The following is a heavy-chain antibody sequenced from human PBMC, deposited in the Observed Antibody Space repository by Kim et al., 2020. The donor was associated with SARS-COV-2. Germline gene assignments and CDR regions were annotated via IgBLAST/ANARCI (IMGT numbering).Heavy chain of an antibody. J-gene: IGHJ2*01. V-gene: IGHV3-23*01. CDR3: AKEGSYYYDSSGYYYGYFDL. D-gene: IGHD3-22*01. Sequence: GGSLRLSCAASGFTFSSYAMSWVRQAPGKGLEWVSAISGSGGSTYYADSVKGRFTISRDNSKNTLYLQMNSLRAEDTAVYYCAKEGSYYYDSSGYYYGYFDLWGRGTLVTVSS. CDR1: GFTFSSYA. CDR2: ISGSGGST.